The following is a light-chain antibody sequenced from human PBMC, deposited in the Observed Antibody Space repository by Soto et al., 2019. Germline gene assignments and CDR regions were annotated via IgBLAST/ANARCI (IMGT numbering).Light chain of an antibody. Sequence: EIVLTQSPATLALSPGERATLSCRASQSVSSYLAWYQQKPGQAPRLLIYDASNRATGIPARFSGSGSGTDFTLTISSLEHEDFAVYYCQQRSNWPPWTFGQGTELEIK. CDR1: QSVSSY. J-gene: IGKJ1*01. V-gene: IGKV3-11*01. CDR3: QQRSNWPPWT. CDR2: DAS.